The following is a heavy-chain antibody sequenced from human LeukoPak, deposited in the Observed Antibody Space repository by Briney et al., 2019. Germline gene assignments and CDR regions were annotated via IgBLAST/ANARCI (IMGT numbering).Heavy chain of an antibody. V-gene: IGHV4-31*03. CDR2: IYYSGST. J-gene: IGHJ3*02. Sequence: SETLSLTCTVSGGSISSGGYYWSWIRQHPGKGLEWIGYIYYSGSTYYNPSLKSRVTISVDTSKNQFSLKLSSVTAADTAVYYCARDAEFMTTVTTIHAFDIWGQGTMVTVSS. CDR1: GGSISSGGYY. CDR3: ARDAEFMTTVTTIHAFDI. D-gene: IGHD4-17*01.